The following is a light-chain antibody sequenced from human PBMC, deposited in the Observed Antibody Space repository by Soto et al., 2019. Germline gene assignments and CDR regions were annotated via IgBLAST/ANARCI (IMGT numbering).Light chain of an antibody. CDR3: QQYGSSSFT. Sequence: EIVLTQSPATLSLSPGERATLSCGASQSVSSSYLAWYQQKPGLAPSLLIYDASSRATGIPDRFSGSGSGTDFTLTISRLEPEDFAVYYCQQYGSSSFTFGPGTKVDIK. CDR1: QSVSSSY. CDR2: DAS. J-gene: IGKJ3*01. V-gene: IGKV3D-20*01.